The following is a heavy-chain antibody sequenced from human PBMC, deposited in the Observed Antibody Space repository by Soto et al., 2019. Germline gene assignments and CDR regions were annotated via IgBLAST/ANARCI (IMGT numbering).Heavy chain of an antibody. J-gene: IGHJ4*02. CDR2: INPNGGST. CDR3: ARSAPYDY. CDR1: GYTFTNYY. Sequence: QVQLMQSGAEVKKPGASVRVSCKASGYTFTNYYVHWVRQAPGQGLEWMGFINPNGGSTTYAQKFQGRFTVTTDTSTRTVYMQLSSQRSEDTAVFYCARSAPYDYWGQGTMVTVSS. V-gene: IGHV1-46*01.